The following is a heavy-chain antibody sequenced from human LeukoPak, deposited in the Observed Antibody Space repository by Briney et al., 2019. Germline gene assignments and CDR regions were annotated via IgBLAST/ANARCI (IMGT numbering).Heavy chain of an antibody. D-gene: IGHD6-19*01. CDR3: TRDEPGSSWFN. CDR1: GFTVRDYH. J-gene: IGHJ4*02. CDR2: IVGSST. V-gene: IGHV3-23*01. Sequence: GGSLRLSCAASGFTVRDYHRSWLGQAPGKGLELVSDIVGSSTHHADTVKGRFTISRDNFKNTLNLQLNSLRAEDSAIYYCTRDEPGSSWFNWGQGTLVTVSS.